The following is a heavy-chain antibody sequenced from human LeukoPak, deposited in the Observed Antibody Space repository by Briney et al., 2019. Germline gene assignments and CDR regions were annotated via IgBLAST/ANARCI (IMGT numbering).Heavy chain of an antibody. D-gene: IGHD4-17*01. CDR1: GGSISSYY. Sequence: SETLSLTCTVSGGSISSYYWSWIRQPAGKGLEWIGRIYTSGSTNYNPSLKSRVTMSVDTSKNQFSLKLSSVTAADTAVYYCARFYPDYGDYHGSGIDVWGQGTTITVSS. J-gene: IGHJ6*02. V-gene: IGHV4-4*07. CDR2: IYTSGST. CDR3: ARFYPDYGDYHGSGIDV.